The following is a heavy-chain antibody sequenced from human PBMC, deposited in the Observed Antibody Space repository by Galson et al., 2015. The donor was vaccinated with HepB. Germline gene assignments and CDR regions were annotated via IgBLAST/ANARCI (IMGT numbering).Heavy chain of an antibody. CDR3: AKDWSLDYYDSSGDAFDI. V-gene: IGHV3-30*18. D-gene: IGHD3-22*01. J-gene: IGHJ3*02. CDR1: GFTFSSYG. Sequence: SLRLSCAASGFTFSSYGMHWVRQAPGKGLEWVAVISYDGSNKYYADSVKGRFTISRDNSKNTLYLQMNSLRAEDTAVYYCAKDWSLDYYDSSGDAFDIWGQGTMVTVSS. CDR2: ISYDGSNK.